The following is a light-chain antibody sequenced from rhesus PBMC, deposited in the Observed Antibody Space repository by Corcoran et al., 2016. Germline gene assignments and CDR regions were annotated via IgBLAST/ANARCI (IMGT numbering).Light chain of an antibody. CDR2: CVS. J-gene: IGLJ1*01. CDR3: CSDTISNSFI. V-gene: IGLV2S7*01. Sequence: QSGPTQPPSVSGSPGQSVTISCTGTSSDMTGYNYDSWYQQYPGKAPKLMIYCVSDRPSGVSDRFSGSESANTASLTISGLQAEDEGDYYCCSDTISNSFIFGAGTRLTVL. CDR1: SSDMTGYNY.